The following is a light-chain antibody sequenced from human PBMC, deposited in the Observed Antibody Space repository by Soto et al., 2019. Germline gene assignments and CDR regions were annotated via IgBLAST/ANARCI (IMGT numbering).Light chain of an antibody. CDR3: QQYNNWPWT. CDR1: QSISDT. Sequence: ETVMTQSPATLSLSPGGRATLSCRASQSISDTLAWYQQKPGQAPRLLIHGASTRATGFPARFSGSGSGTEFTLTISSLKSEDFAVYYCQQYNNWPWTFGQGTKVDIK. V-gene: IGKV3-15*01. J-gene: IGKJ1*01. CDR2: GAS.